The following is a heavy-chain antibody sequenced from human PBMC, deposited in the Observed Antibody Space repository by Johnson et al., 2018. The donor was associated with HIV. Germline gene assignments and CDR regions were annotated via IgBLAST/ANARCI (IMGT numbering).Heavy chain of an antibody. CDR3: VRDAGPGGFHPWGAFDI. J-gene: IGHJ3*02. Sequence: VQLVESGGGLVQPGGSLRLSCAASGFTLSSYDMHWVRQVTGKGLEWVSSIGTTGDTYYPGSVKGRFTISRENAKNSLYLQLNSLRAGDTAVYYCVRDAGPGGFHPWGAFDIWGQGTMVTVSS. D-gene: IGHD3-16*01. CDR1: GFTLSSYD. CDR2: IGTTGDT. V-gene: IGHV3-13*01.